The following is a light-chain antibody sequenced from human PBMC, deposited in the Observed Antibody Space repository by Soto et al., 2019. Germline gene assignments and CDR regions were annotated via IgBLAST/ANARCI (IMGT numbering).Light chain of an antibody. J-gene: IGLJ2*01. CDR3: SSFANSDTYVI. CDR2: DDS. Sequence: SYELTQPPSVSVAPGQTARITCGGNNIGSKSVHWYQQKPGQAPVLVVYDDSDRPSGIPERFSGSNSGNTATLTISGLQPDDEADYYCSSFANSDTYVIFGGGTKLTVL. V-gene: IGLV3-21*02. CDR1: NIGSKS.